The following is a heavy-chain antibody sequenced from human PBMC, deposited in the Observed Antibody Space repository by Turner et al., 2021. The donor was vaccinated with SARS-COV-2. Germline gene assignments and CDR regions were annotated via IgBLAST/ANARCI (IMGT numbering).Heavy chain of an antibody. CDR2: IYYSGST. CDR1: GGSIGRYY. CDR3: ASYYYDSSGYYYAFDY. J-gene: IGHJ4*02. D-gene: IGHD3-22*01. V-gene: IGHV4-59*01. Sequence: QVQLQESGPGLVKPSETLSLTCTVSGGSIGRYYWSWIRQPPGKGLEWIGYIYYSGSTNYNPSLKSRVTISVDTSKNQFSLKLSSVTAADTAVYYCASYYYDSSGYYYAFDYWGQGTLVTVSS.